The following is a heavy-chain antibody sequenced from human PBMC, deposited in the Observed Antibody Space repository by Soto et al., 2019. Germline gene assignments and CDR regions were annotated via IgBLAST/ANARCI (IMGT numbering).Heavy chain of an antibody. Sequence: SETLSLTCTVSGGSIISYYCILIRHPPGKGLEWIGYIYYSGSTYYNPSLKSRVTISVDTSKNQFSLKLSSVTAADTAVYYCARAAADYYYYGMDVWGQGTTVTVSS. V-gene: IGHV4-59*08. CDR2: IYYSGST. J-gene: IGHJ6*02. CDR1: GGSIISYY. CDR3: ARAAADYYYYGMDV. D-gene: IGHD2-15*01.